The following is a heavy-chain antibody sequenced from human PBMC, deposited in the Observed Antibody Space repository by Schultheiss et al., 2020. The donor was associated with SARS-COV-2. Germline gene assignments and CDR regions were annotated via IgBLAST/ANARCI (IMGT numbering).Heavy chain of an antibody. V-gene: IGHV3-21*01. Sequence: GESLKISCAASGFTFSSYSMNWVRQAPGKGLEWVSSISSSSSYIYYADSVKGRFTISRDNAENSLYLQMNSLRAEDTAVYYCARAVVPAVLVAVLHLSMDVWGKGTTVTVSS. D-gene: IGHD2-2*01. CDR2: ISSSSSYI. CDR3: ARAVVPAVLVAVLHLSMDV. J-gene: IGHJ6*03. CDR1: GFTFSSYS.